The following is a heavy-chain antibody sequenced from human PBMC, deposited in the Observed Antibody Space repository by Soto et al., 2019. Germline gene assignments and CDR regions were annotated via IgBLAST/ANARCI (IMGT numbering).Heavy chain of an antibody. CDR3: ARPRKYYDYVWGSYRHDGFDI. CDR1: GYSFTSYW. Sequence: PGEFLKISCKGSGYSFTSYWIGWVRQMPGKGLEWVGIIYPGDYDTRYSPSFQGQVTISADKSISTAYLQWSSLKASDTAMYYCARPRKYYDYVWGSYRHDGFDIWGQGTMVTVSS. V-gene: IGHV5-51*01. D-gene: IGHD3-16*02. CDR2: IYPGDYDT. J-gene: IGHJ3*02.